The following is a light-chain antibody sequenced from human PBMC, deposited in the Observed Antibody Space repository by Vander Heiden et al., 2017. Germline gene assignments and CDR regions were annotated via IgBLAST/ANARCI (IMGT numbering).Light chain of an antibody. Sequence: RPTVTISCSGSSSNIGSNTVNWYQQLPGTAPKLLSYSNNQRPSGVPDRFSGSKSGTSASPAISGLQSEDEADDYGAAWDDSLNGFYVFGTGTKVTVL. CDR1: SSNIGSNT. J-gene: IGLJ1*01. CDR2: SNN. V-gene: IGLV1-44*01. CDR3: AAWDDSLNGFYV.